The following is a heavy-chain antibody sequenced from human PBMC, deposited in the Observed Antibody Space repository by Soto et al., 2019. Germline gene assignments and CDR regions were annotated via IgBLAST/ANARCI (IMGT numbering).Heavy chain of an antibody. D-gene: IGHD3-22*01. Sequence: PGESLKISCKGSGYSFTSYWISWVRQMPGKGLEWMGRIDPTDSYTNYSPSFQGHVTISVDKSISTAYLQWSSLKASDNAIYYCTRDRSPVASDNWGQGTLVTVS. CDR1: GYSFTSYW. CDR2: IDPTDSYT. CDR3: TRDRSPVASDN. J-gene: IGHJ4*02. V-gene: IGHV5-10-1*01.